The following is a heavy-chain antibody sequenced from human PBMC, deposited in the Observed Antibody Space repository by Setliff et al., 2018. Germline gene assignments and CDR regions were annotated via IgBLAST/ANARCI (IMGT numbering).Heavy chain of an antibody. CDR1: GGPISNYY. J-gene: IGHJ3*02. CDR2: IYTSGST. CDR3: ARKGISALSGAFDM. V-gene: IGHV4-4*07. D-gene: IGHD1-26*01. Sequence: PSETLSLTCTVSGGPISNYYWSWIRQPAGKGLEWIGRIYTSGSTNYNPSLKSRVTMSVDTSKNQFSLKLSSVTDADTAVYYCARKGISALSGAFDMWGQGTMVTVSS.